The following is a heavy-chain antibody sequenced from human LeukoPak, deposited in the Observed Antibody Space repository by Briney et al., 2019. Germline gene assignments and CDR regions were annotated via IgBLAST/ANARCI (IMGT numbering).Heavy chain of an antibody. CDR2: IIPNFGTE. J-gene: IGHJ6*03. D-gene: IGHD5-18*01. CDR3: ARGRQLWLHYYYYYLDV. CDR1: VGTLSILS. V-gene: IGHV1-69*05. Sequence: TVKLSCSASVGTLSILSISWVRQAPGQGREWMGGIIPNFGTENYTQKFQSRVTITTDESQSTAYMELSRLRSEDTAVYYCARGRQLWLHYYYYYLDVWGKGTTVTVSS.